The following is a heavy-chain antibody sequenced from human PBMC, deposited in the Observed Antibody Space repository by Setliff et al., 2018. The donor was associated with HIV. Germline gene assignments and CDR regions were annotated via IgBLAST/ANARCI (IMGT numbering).Heavy chain of an antibody. V-gene: IGHV4-38-2*02. Sequence: SETLSLTCTVSGFSISSGYYWAWIRQPPGKGLEWMGSINYSGRTYFNPSLRSPVTISVDTSKNQFSLKLTSLTAADTAVYYCARGGTSSNWFDPWGQGTLVTVSS. CDR2: INYSGRT. J-gene: IGHJ5*02. CDR3: ARGGTSSNWFDP. D-gene: IGHD2-2*01. CDR1: GFSISSGYY.